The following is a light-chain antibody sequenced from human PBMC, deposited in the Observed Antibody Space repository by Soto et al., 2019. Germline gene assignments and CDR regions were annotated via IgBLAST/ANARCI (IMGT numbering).Light chain of an antibody. Sequence: DVVMTQSPLSLPVTLGQPASISCRSSQSIVYSDGQAYLSWFQQRPGQSPRRLIYRASNRDSGAPEGFSGRGSGTFFQLKIERGEAEEVGIYYCMQGTRCPPTFGRGTGVKIK. CDR1: QSIVYSDGQAY. CDR3: MQGTRCPPT. CDR2: RAS. V-gene: IGKV2-30*01. J-gene: IGKJ1*01.